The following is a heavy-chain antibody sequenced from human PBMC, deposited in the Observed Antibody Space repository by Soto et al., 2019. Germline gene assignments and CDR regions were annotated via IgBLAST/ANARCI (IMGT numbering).Heavy chain of an antibody. CDR2: ITGTSAFT. D-gene: IGHD3-16*01. CDR1: GFVFSAFQ. J-gene: IGHJ4*02. Sequence: PGGSLRLSCAASGFVFSAFQFNWVRQAPGGGLEWLSSITGTSAFTEYAESIEGRFTISRDNPNKLLFLHMDNLRPEDTAVYYCARDNLAFQGAFDLWGQGTLVTVSS. CDR3: ARDNLAFQGAFDL. V-gene: IGHV3-21*01.